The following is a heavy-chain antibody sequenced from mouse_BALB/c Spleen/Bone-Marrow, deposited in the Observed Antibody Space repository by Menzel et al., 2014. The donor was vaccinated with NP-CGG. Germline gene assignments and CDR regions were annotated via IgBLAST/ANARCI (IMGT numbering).Heavy chain of an antibody. CDR1: GFNIKDTY. D-gene: IGHD1-1*01. J-gene: IGHJ2*01. CDR2: IDPANGNT. CDR3: ARYYYGSSYFDY. Sequence: DVQLQESGAELVKPGASVKLSCTASGFNIKDTYMHWVKQRPEQGLEWIGRIDPANGNTKYDPKFQGKATITADTSSNTAYLQLSSLTSEDTAAYYCARYYYGSSYFDYWGQGTTLTVSS. V-gene: IGHV14-3*02.